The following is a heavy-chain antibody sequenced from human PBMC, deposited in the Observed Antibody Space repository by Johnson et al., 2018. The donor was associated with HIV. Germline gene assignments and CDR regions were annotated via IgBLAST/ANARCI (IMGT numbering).Heavy chain of an antibody. CDR1: GFTFSSYG. Sequence: VQLVESGGGVVQPGRSLRLSCAASGFTFSSYGMHWVRQAPGKGLEWVAVISYDGSNKYYADSVKGRFTISRDNSKNTLYLQMNSLRAEDTAMYYCANANYYVYAFEIWGQGTMVTVSS. CDR3: ANANYYVYAFEI. V-gene: IGHV3-30*18. J-gene: IGHJ3*02. CDR2: ISYDGSNK. D-gene: IGHD3-10*02.